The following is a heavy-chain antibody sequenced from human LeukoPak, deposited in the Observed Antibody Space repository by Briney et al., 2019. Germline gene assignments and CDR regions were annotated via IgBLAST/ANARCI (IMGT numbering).Heavy chain of an antibody. CDR3: ARSGGSSLGAFDI. Sequence: PGGSLRLSCAASGFTVSSNYMSWVRQAPGKGLEWVSVIYSGGSTYYADSVKGRFTIPRHNSKNTLYLQMNSLRAEDTAVYYCARSGGSSLGAFDIWGQGTMVTVSS. D-gene: IGHD2-15*01. V-gene: IGHV3-53*04. CDR2: IYSGGST. CDR1: GFTVSSNY. J-gene: IGHJ3*02.